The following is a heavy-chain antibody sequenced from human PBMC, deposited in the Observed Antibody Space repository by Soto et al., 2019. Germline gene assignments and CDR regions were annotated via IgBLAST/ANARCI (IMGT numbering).Heavy chain of an antibody. Sequence: GASVKGSWKASGYTFTRYCMHWVRQAPGQGLEWMGIINPSGGSTSYAQKFQGRVTMTRDTRTVYMELNSLRSEDTAVYYCASSHYESSGYSGFDPWGQGTLVTVSS. J-gene: IGHJ5*02. CDR1: GYTFTRYC. V-gene: IGHV1-46*01. CDR2: INPSGGST. CDR3: ASSHYESSGYSGFDP. D-gene: IGHD3-22*01.